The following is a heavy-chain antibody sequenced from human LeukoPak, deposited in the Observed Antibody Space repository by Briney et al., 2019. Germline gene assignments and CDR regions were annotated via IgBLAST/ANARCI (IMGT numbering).Heavy chain of an antibody. CDR2: IYYSGGT. J-gene: IGHJ4*02. Sequence: SKTLSLTCTVSGASISSSSYYSGWIRQPPGKGLEWIGSIYYSGGTYYNPSLTRRGTVSVDTSKTQFALKLSSVTAADTAVYYCARFAFGGVNFDYWGQGTLVTVSS. D-gene: IGHD3-16*01. V-gene: IGHV4-39*01. CDR3: ARFAFGGVNFDY. CDR1: GASISSSSYY.